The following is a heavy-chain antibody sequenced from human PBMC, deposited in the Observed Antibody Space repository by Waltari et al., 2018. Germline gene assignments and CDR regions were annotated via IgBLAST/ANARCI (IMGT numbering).Heavy chain of an antibody. Sequence: QVQLQESVPGLVKPSETLSLTCTVSGGSISSYYWSWIRQPPGKGLEWIGYIYYSGSTNYNPSLKSRVTISVDTSKNQFSLKLSSVTAADTAVYYCARGGNYDPHYYYYYGMDVWGQGTTVTVSS. V-gene: IGHV4-59*01. CDR1: GGSISSYY. CDR2: IYYSGST. CDR3: ARGGNYDPHYYYYYGMDV. J-gene: IGHJ6*02. D-gene: IGHD1-7*01.